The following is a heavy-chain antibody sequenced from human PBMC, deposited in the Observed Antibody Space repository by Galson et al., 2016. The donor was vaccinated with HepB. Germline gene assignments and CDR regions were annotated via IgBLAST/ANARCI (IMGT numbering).Heavy chain of an antibody. V-gene: IGHV4-59*11. CDR3: VREGYGDYTSSFED. CDR1: GDSIRSHY. Sequence: SETLSLTCSVSGDSIRSHYWSWIRQSPGKGLEWIGYIFYSGSSKYSPSLRSRVFISIDASKNQFSLKLSSVTAADTAVYYCVREGYGDYTSSFEDWGQGILVTVSS. J-gene: IGHJ4*01. D-gene: IGHD4-17*01. CDR2: IFYSGSS.